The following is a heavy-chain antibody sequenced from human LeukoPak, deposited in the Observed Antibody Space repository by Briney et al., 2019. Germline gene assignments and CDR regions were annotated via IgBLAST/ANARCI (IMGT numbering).Heavy chain of an antibody. J-gene: IGHJ4*02. CDR3: ALGGTGSRYYFDY. CDR1: GFTFSSYS. CDR2: ITTSRSII. V-gene: IGHV3-48*02. Sequence: QPGGSLRLSCAVSGFTFSSYSMNWVRQAPGKGLEWVSYITTSRSIIYYADSVKGRFTISRDSAKNSLYLQMNSLRDEDTAVYYCALGGTGSRYYFDYWGQGTLVTVSS. D-gene: IGHD3-16*01.